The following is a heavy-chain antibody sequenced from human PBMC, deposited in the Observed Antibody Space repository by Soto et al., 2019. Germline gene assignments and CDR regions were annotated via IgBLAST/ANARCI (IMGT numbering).Heavy chain of an antibody. CDR2: IIPIFGAT. V-gene: IGHV1-69*01. CDR1: GFTFSSPS. J-gene: IGHJ4*02. CDR3: ARAPGYEFWSGYYSEKYCEY. Sequence: SSTLPCQSSGFTFSSPSIGCVIQSTVQVLECMGCIIPIFGATNYAQKFQGRVTITADESTATAYMELSSLRSEDTAVYYCARAPGYEFWSGYYSEKYCEYCGRGSRVNVSA. D-gene: IGHD3-3*01.